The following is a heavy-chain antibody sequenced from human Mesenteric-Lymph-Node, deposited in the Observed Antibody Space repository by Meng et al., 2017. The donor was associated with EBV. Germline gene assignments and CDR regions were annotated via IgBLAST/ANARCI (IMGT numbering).Heavy chain of an antibody. V-gene: IGHV3-23*01. CDR3: AKDPVMMAAAYYFDY. D-gene: IGHD3-16*01. CDR2: ISPSAINT. CDR1: GFSFSSYA. Sequence: EVQLLESGGGLVHPGXSLRVSCAASGFSFSSYAMYWVRQAPGKGLEWVSGISPSAINTYYAESVKGRFTVCRDNSRNTLYLQMSSLRAEDTALYFCAKDPVMMAAAYYFDYWGQGTLVTVSS. J-gene: IGHJ4*02.